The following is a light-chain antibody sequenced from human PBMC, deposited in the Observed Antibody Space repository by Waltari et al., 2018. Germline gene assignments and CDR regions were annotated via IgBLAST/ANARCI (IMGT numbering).Light chain of an antibody. CDR3: QQYDNWPPIT. Sequence: EIVMTQSPATLSVSPGDRATLSCRASQSIRSNLAWYRQKPGQAPRLLIYCASFRATGIPARFSGSGSGTEFTLTISSLQSEDFAIYYCQQYDNWPPITFGQGTKLEMK. V-gene: IGKV3-15*01. CDR2: CAS. J-gene: IGKJ2*01. CDR1: QSIRSN.